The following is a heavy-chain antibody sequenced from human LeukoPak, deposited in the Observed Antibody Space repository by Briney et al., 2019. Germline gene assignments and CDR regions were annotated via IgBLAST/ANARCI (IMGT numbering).Heavy chain of an antibody. Sequence: GGSLLLSCAASGFTFSAYAMTWVRQAPGKGLEWVSIIRGNGGGTYYADSVKGRFNIFRDNSENTLYLQMNSLRVDDTAVYYCARVGQYYDFWSGFDFWGQGALVIVSS. V-gene: IGHV3-23*01. CDR2: IRGNGGGT. CDR1: GFTFSAYA. J-gene: IGHJ4*02. D-gene: IGHD3-3*01. CDR3: ARVGQYYDFWSGFDF.